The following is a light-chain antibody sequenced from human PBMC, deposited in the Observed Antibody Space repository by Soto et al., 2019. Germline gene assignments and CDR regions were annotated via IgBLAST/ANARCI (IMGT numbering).Light chain of an antibody. CDR1: QTVSTY. V-gene: IGKV1-39*01. Sequence: DTQMTQSPSSLFASVGDRISITCRASQTVSTYLNWYQQKAGQAPTLLISATSTLQSGVPSRFSGSGSGTEFTLTITSLQPEDFATYYCQQTYTTPRTFGQGTKVAFK. CDR3: QQTYTTPRT. CDR2: ATS. J-gene: IGKJ1*01.